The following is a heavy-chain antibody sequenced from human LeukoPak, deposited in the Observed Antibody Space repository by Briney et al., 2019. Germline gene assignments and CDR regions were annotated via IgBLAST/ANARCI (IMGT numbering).Heavy chain of an antibody. D-gene: IGHD6-19*01. CDR1: GYTFTDFY. CDR2: INNNNGVT. V-gene: IGHV1-2*02. Sequence: APVKVSCKASGYTFTDFYIHWVRQAPGQGREGMGCINNNNGVTKYAQKFHGRVTMTGHTSISTAYMEVSRLRSDDTAVYYCARNSLCEAGPAGWGQGTLVTVSS. CDR3: ARNSLCEAGPAG. J-gene: IGHJ4*02.